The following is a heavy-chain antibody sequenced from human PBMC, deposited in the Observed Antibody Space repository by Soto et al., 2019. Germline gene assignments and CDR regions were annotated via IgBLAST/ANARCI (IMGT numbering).Heavy chain of an antibody. CDR1: GFTFDDYT. CDR2: ISWDGGST. V-gene: IGHV3-43*01. D-gene: IGHD3-22*01. J-gene: IGHJ4*02. CDR3: AKGLDYYDSSGPVSD. Sequence: GGSLRLSCAASGFTFDDYTMHWVRQAPGKGLEWVSLISWDGGSTYYADSVKGRFTISRDNSKNSLYLQMNSLRTEDTALYYCAKGLDYYDSSGPVSDWGQGTLVTVSS.